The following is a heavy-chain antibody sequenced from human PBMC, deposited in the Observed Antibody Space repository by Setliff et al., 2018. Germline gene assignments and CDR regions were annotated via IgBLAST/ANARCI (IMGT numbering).Heavy chain of an antibody. CDR1: GGSISSYY. D-gene: IGHD3-22*01. CDR3: ARDRQSYYYDSSAFRWFDP. CDR2: IYTSGST. V-gene: IGHV4-4*07. J-gene: IGHJ5*02. Sequence: SETLSLTCTVSGGSISSYYWSWIRQPAGKGLEWIGRIYTSGSTNYNPSLKSRVTMSVDTSKNQFSLKLSSVTAADTAVYYCARDRQSYYYDSSAFRWFDPWGQGTLVTVSS.